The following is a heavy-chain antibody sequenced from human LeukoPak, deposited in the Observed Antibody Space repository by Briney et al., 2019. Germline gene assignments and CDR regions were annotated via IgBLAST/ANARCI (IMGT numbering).Heavy chain of an antibody. D-gene: IGHD4-17*01. J-gene: IGHJ6*02. V-gene: IGHV3-64*01. CDR2: ISSNGGST. Sequence: GGSLRLSCAASGFTFSSYAMHWVRQAPGKGLEYVSAISSNGGSTYYANSVKGRFTISRDNSKNTLYLQMGSLRAEDMAVYYCARGSGLYGDYDYYYYGMDVWGQGTTVTVSS. CDR1: GFTFSSYA. CDR3: ARGSGLYGDYDYYYYGMDV.